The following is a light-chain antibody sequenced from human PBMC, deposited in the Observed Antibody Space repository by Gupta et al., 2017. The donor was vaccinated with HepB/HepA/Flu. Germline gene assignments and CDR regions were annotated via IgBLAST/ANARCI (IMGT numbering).Light chain of an antibody. V-gene: IGLV2-14*01. CDR1: SDDVGGYDY. J-gene: IGLJ1*01. Sequence: QSALTQPASVSGSPGQSITISCSGTSDDVGGYDYVSWYQQHPGKAPKLIISEVTNRPSGVSSRFSGSRSGSTASLTISGLQAEDEADYYCQSYTGTSGRVFGTGTKVTV. CDR3: QSYTGTSGRV. CDR2: EVT.